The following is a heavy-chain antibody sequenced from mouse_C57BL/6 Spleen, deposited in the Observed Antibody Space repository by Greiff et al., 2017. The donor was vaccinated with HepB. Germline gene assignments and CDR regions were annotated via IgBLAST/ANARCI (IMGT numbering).Heavy chain of an antibody. CDR1: GYTFTSYW. D-gene: IGHD2-5*01. J-gene: IGHJ4*01. CDR3: ARQAYYSNYDYAMDY. Sequence: VQLQQPGAELVKPGASVKMSCKASGYTFTSYWITWVKQRPGQGLEWIGDIYPGSGSTKYNEKFKSKATLTVDTSSSTAYMKLSSLTSEDSAVYYCARQAYYSNYDYAMDYWGQGTSVTVSS. V-gene: IGHV1-55*01. CDR2: IYPGSGST.